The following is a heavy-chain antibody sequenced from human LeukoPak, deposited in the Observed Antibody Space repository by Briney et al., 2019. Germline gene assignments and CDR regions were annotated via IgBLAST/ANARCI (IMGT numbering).Heavy chain of an antibody. CDR1: GDSVSSNSAA. Sequence: SQTLSLTCAISGDSVSSNSAAWNWIRQSPSRGLEWLGRTYFRSKWYSAYAVSVKGRMTISPDASKNQFSLQLRSVTPEDTAVYYCARGPGTLHYWGQGSLVTVSS. J-gene: IGHJ4*02. CDR3: ARGPGTLHY. V-gene: IGHV6-1*01. D-gene: IGHD1-1*01. CDR2: TYFRSKWYS.